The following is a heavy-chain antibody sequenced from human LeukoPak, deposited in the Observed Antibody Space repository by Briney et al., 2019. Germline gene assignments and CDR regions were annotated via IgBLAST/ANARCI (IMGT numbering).Heavy chain of an antibody. D-gene: IGHD2-15*01. V-gene: IGHV3-7*01. CDR3: ARDFAAAVG. J-gene: IGHJ4*02. Sequence: PGGSLRLSCAASGFTFSNYRMSWVRQAPGKGLEWVANIKQDGSETHYVDSVRGRFIVSRDNAVFLQVNSLGVEDTAIYYCARDFAAAVGWGQGTLVTVSS. CDR2: IKQDGSET. CDR1: GFTFSNYR.